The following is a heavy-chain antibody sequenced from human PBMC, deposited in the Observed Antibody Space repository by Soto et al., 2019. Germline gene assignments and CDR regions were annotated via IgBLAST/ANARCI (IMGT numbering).Heavy chain of an antibody. CDR3: ARGIYSSSWYGYFQH. CDR1: GGTFSSYA. V-gene: IGHV1-69*13. D-gene: IGHD6-13*01. CDR2: IIPIFGTA. J-gene: IGHJ1*01. Sequence: SVKVSCKASGGTFSSYAISWVRQAPGQGLEWMGGIIPIFGTANYAQKFQGRVTITADESTSTAYMELSSLRSEDTAVYYCARGIYSSSWYGYFQHWGQGTLVTVSS.